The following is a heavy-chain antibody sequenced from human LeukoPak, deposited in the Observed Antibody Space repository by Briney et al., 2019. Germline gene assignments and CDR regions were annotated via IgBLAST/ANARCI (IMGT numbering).Heavy chain of an antibody. CDR1: GFTFSSYA. CDR2: ISGSGGST. CDR3: AKVPYYYGSGTDY. D-gene: IGHD3-10*01. Sequence: PGGSLRLSCAASGFTFSSYAMSWVRQAPGKGLEWVSAISGSGGSTYYADSVKGRFTTSRDNSKNTLYLQMNSLRAEDTAVYYCAKVPYYYGSGTDYWGQGTLVTVSS. V-gene: IGHV3-23*01. J-gene: IGHJ4*02.